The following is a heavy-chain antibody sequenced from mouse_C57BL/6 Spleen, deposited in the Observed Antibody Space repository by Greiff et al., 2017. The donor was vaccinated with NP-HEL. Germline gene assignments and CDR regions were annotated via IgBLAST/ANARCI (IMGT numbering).Heavy chain of an antibody. V-gene: IGHV3-6*01. CDR2: ISYDGSN. D-gene: IGHD1-1*01. CDR1: GYSITSGYY. CDR3: ARGYYGSSPFDY. Sequence: EVQLQESGPGLVKPSQSLSLTCSVTGYSITSGYYWNWIRQFPGNKLEWMGYISYDGSNNYNPSLKNRISITRDTSKNQFFLKLNSVTTEDTATYYCARGYYGSSPFDYWGQGTTLTVSS. J-gene: IGHJ2*01.